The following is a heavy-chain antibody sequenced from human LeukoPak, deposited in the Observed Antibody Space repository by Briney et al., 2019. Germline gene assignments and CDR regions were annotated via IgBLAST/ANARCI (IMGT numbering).Heavy chain of an antibody. J-gene: IGHJ4*02. Sequence: GGSLRLPCAASGFTFSSYGMSWVRQAPGKGLEWVSAISGSGGSTYYADSVKGRFTISRDNSKNTLYLQMNSLRAEDTAVYYCAKDRTGGSYYDGDFDYWGQGTLVTVSS. CDR3: AKDRTGGSYYDGDFDY. CDR2: ISGSGGST. D-gene: IGHD1-26*01. CDR1: GFTFSSYG. V-gene: IGHV3-23*01.